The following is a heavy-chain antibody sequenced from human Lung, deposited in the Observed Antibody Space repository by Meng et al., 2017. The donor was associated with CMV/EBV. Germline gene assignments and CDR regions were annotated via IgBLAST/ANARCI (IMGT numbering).Heavy chain of an antibody. J-gene: IGHJ2*01. CDR2: ISYDGSNK. Sequence: YAIHWVRQAPGKGLEWVAVISYDGSNKYYADSVKGRFTISRDNSKNTLYLQMNSLRAEDTAVYYCARDIETLGYCSSTSCFSWYFDLWGRGTLVTVSS. CDR3: ARDIETLGYCSSTSCFSWYFDL. CDR1: YA. V-gene: IGHV3-30-3*01. D-gene: IGHD2-2*01.